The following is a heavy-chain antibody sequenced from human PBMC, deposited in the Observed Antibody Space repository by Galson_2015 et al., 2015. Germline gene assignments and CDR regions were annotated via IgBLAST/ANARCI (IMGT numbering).Heavy chain of an antibody. J-gene: IGHJ6*02. CDR3: ARGDSYSYGHYYYDGVDV. D-gene: IGHD5-18*01. Sequence: SLRLSCAASGFTFSSYAMHWVRQAPGKGLEWVAVISYDGSNKYYADSVKGRFTISRDNSKNTLYLQMDSLRAEDTAVYYCARGDSYSYGHYYYDGVDVWGQGTTVTVSS. CDR2: ISYDGSNK. CDR1: GFTFSSYA. V-gene: IGHV3-30-3*01.